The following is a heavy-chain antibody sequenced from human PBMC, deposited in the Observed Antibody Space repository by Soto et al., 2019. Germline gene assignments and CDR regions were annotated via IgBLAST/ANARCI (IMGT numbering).Heavy chain of an antibody. D-gene: IGHD6-19*01. CDR2: IYYSGRT. CDR3: ARRDTSGWYEKD. V-gene: IGHV4-59*08. J-gene: IGHJ4*02. CDR1: GGSIANSY. Sequence: QVQLQESGPGLVKPSETLSLTCTVSGGSIANSYLSWIRQAPGKRLEWIGYIYYSGRTDYNRSLKSRVTISIDTSKHQFSLKLYSVTAADTAVYYCARRDTSGWYEKDWGQGTLVTVSS.